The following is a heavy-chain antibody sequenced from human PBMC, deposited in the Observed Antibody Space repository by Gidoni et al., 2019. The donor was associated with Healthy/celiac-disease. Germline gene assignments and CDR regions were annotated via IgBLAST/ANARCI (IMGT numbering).Heavy chain of an antibody. CDR1: GFTFSSYS. CDR3: ARNPLPDIVVVPAYYYGMDV. Sequence: EVQLVESGGGLVKPGGSLRLSCAASGFTFSSYSMNWVRQAPGKGLEWVSSISSSSSYIYYADSVKGRFTISRDNAKNSLYLQMNSLRAEDTAVYYCARNPLPDIVVVPAYYYGMDVWGQGTTVTVSS. CDR2: ISSSSSYI. D-gene: IGHD2-2*01. J-gene: IGHJ6*02. V-gene: IGHV3-21*01.